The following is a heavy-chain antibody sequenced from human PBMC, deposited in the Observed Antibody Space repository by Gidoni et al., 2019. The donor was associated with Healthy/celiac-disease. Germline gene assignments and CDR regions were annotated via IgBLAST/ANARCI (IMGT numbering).Heavy chain of an antibody. CDR2: IYYRGST. CDR1: GGSISSSSYY. J-gene: IGHJ3*02. Sequence: QLQLQESGPGLVKPSETLSLTCTVSGGSISSSSYYWGWIRQPPGKGLEWIGSIYYRGSTYYNPSLKSRVTISVDTSKNQFSLKLSSVTAADTAVYYCASRIYDYVWGSYRQDAFDIWGQGTMVTVSS. D-gene: IGHD3-16*02. V-gene: IGHV4-39*01. CDR3: ASRIYDYVWGSYRQDAFDI.